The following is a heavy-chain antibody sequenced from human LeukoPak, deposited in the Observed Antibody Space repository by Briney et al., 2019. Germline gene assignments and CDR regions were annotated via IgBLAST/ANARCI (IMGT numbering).Heavy chain of an antibody. D-gene: IGHD3-10*01. Sequence: GGSLRLSCAASGFTLTSYWMHWVRQAPGKGLVWVSHINSDGSITDYADSAKGRFTISRDDAKNTVYLQMNSLRAEDTAVYYCGRWDYYGSGTSDYWGQGTLVTVSS. CDR2: INSDGSIT. CDR3: GRWDYYGSGTSDY. J-gene: IGHJ4*02. CDR1: GFTLTSYW. V-gene: IGHV3-74*01.